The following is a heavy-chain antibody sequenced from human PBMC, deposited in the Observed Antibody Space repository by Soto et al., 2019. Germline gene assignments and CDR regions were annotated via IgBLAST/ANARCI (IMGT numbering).Heavy chain of an antibody. V-gene: IGHV4-31*03. J-gene: IGHJ3*02. CDR2: IYYSGST. Sequence: SETLSLTCTVSGGSISSGGYYWSWIRQHPGKGLEWIGYIYYSGSTYYNPSLKSRVTISVDTSKNQFSLKLSSVTAADTAVYYCARLKLGYCSGGSCPYAFDIWGQGTMVTVS. CDR1: GGSISSGGYY. D-gene: IGHD2-15*01. CDR3: ARLKLGYCSGGSCPYAFDI.